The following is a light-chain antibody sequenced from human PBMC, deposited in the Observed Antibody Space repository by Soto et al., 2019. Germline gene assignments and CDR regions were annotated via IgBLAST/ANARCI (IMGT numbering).Light chain of an antibody. Sequence: QSALTQPRSVSGSPGQSVTISCAGTSSDVGGYNYVSWYLQHPGKAPKVMIYDVSKRPSGVPDRFSGSKSGNTASLTISGLQSEDEADYYCCSCAGNYIYVFGTGTKVTVL. V-gene: IGLV2-11*01. J-gene: IGLJ1*01. CDR3: CSCAGNYIYV. CDR1: SSDVGGYNY. CDR2: DVS.